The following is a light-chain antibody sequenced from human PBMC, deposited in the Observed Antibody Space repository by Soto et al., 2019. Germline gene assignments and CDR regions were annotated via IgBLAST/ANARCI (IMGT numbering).Light chain of an antibody. CDR2: DVC. Sequence: QPVLTQAASVSGSPGQSITISCTGTSTDIGRYNYVSWYQQHPGKAPKLMIYDVCNRPSGVSNRFSGSKSGNTASLTISELQAEDEADYYCSSYTSSSTYVFGTGTKVTVL. CDR1: STDIGRYNY. J-gene: IGLJ1*01. CDR3: SSYTSSSTYV. V-gene: IGLV2-14*01.